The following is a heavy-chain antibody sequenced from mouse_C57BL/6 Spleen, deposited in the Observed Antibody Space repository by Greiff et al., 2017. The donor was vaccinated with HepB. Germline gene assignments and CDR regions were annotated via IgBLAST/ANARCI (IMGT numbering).Heavy chain of an antibody. J-gene: IGHJ2*01. V-gene: IGHV1-82*01. CDR1: GYAFSSSW. CDR2: IYPGDGDT. Sequence: QVHVKQSGPELVKPGASVKISCKASGYAFSSSWMNWVKQRPGKGLEWIGRIYPGDGDTNYNGKFKGKATLTADKSSSTAYMQRSSLTSEDSAVYFCARGGYDGYYFYYFDYWGQGTTLTVSS. CDR3: ARGGYDGYYFYYFDY. D-gene: IGHD2-3*01.